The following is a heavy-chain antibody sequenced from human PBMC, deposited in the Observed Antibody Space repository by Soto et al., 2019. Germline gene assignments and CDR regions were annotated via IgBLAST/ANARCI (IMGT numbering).Heavy chain of an antibody. Sequence: QVQLQQWGAGLLKPSETLSLTCAVYSASFSGYYWSWIRQPPGKGLEWLAEINHRGSTNYNPSLQSRATISVDTSKDQFSLKLTSVTAADTAVYYCARGAGPGSRQLAIDYWGQGTLVTVSS. CDR2: INHRGST. D-gene: IGHD3-10*01. J-gene: IGHJ4*02. CDR3: ARGAGPGSRQLAIDY. V-gene: IGHV4-34*01. CDR1: SASFSGYY.